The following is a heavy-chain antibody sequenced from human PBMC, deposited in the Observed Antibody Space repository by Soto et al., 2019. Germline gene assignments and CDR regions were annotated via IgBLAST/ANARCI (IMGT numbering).Heavy chain of an antibody. V-gene: IGHV1-18*01. CDR2: ISPYNGDT. CDR1: GYTFTSYG. Sequence: QVPLVQSGADVKKPGASVKVSCKASGYTFTSYGISWVRQAPGQGLEWVGWISPYNGDTNYAQKLQGRVTMTTDTFTSTDYMELRSLISDDTAVYYCARATQLSNRGVRGLFAPWGQGTLVTVSS. J-gene: IGHJ5*02. D-gene: IGHD2-2*01. CDR3: ARATQLSNRGVRGLFAP.